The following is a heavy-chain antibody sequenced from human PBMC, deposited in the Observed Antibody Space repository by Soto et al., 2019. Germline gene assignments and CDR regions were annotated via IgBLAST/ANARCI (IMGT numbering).Heavy chain of an antibody. CDR2: IYYMVIT. J-gene: IGHJ5*02. CDR3: ARRSRVPAAVFVP. CDR1: GGSISTTSYF. Sequence: SEALSLTCTDSGGSISTTSYFWGWIRRPPGKGLEWVGSIYYMVITYYNPSLKSRVTLSIDTAKNQFSLNLTSVTAADTAVYYCARRSRVPAAVFVPWGQGTLVTV. D-gene: IGHD2-2*01. V-gene: IGHV4-39*01.